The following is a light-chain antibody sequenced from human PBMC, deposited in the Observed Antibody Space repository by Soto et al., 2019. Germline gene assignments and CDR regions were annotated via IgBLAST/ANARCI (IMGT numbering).Light chain of an antibody. CDR1: QTVRNN. J-gene: IGKJ1*01. Sequence: EIVMTQSPATLSVSPGERATLSCRASQTVRNNYLAWYQQRPGQGPRLLIYGASTRATGIPARFSGSGSGTEFTLTISSLQSEDFAVYYCQQYKNWPHTFGQGTKVDI. CDR2: GAS. V-gene: IGKV3-15*01. CDR3: QQYKNWPHT.